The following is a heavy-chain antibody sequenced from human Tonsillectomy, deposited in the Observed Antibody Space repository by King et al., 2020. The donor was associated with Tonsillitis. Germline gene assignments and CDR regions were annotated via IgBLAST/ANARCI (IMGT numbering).Heavy chain of an antibody. Sequence: QLVQSGAEVKKPGASVKVSCKASGYTFTSYGISWVRQAPGQGLEWMGWISTYNGXTNYARKLKGRVTMTTDTSTRTAYMELTSLRFDDTAVYYCTGDSHDHGDYYGADYWGQGTLVTVSS. V-gene: IGHV1-18*04. CDR1: GYTFTSYG. D-gene: IGHD4-17*01. J-gene: IGHJ4*02. CDR2: ISTYNGXT. CDR3: TGDSHDHGDYYGADY.